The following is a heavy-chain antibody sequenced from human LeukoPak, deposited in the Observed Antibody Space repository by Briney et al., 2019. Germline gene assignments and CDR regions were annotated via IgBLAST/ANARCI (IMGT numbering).Heavy chain of an antibody. CDR3: ARHDYTPDF. Sequence: GESLKISCQTFGYVFGTYWIGWVRQTPEKDLEWMGVIFAGDSDTRYSPSFEGQVTIFVDKSISTVYLQWHKLRASDTGVYYCARHDYTPDFWGQGTLVTVSS. J-gene: IGHJ4*02. V-gene: IGHV5-51*01. CDR1: GYVFGTYW. D-gene: IGHD4-11*01. CDR2: IFAGDSDT.